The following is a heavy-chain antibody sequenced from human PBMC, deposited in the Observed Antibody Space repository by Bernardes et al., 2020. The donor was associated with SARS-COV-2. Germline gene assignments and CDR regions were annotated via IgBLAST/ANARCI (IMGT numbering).Heavy chain of an antibody. CDR3: ARGNMGCGDY. Sequence: GGSLRLSCAASGFTFSDYYMNWIRQAPGKGLEWISYISNSGGRYTSYADSVKGRFTVSRDNAKNSLYLQMNSLRAEDTAVYYCARGNMGCGDYWGQGTLVTVSS. CDR2: ISNSGGRYT. J-gene: IGHJ4*02. CDR1: GFTFSDYY. V-gene: IGHV3-11*06. D-gene: IGHD1-26*01.